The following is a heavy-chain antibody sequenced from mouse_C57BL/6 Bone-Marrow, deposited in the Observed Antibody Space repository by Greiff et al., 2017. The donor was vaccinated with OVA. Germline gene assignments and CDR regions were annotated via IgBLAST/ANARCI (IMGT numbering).Heavy chain of an antibody. CDR3: ARRRLRRDFDY. CDR1: GFTFSSYG. Sequence: EVQGVESGGDLVKPGGSLKLSCAASGFTFSSYGMSWVRQTPDKRLEWVATISSGGSYTYYPDSVTGRFPISRDNAKNTLYRQMSSLKSEDTAMYYCARRRLRRDFDYWGQGTTLTVSS. V-gene: IGHV5-6*01. CDR2: ISSGGSYT. D-gene: IGHD2-2*01. J-gene: IGHJ2*01.